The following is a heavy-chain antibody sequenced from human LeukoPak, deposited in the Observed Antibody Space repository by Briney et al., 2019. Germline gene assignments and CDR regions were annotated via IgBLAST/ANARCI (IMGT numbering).Heavy chain of an antibody. CDR1: GYTFTGYY. D-gene: IGHD3-9*01. CDR2: INPNSGGT. CDR3: ARITSLYYDILTGYPENFDY. Sequence: GASVKVSCKASGYTFTGYYMHWVRQAPGQGLEWMGWINPNSGGTNYAQKFQGRVTMTRDTSISTAYMELSRLRSDDTAVYYCARITSLYYDILTGYPENFDYWGQGTLVTVSS. J-gene: IGHJ4*02. V-gene: IGHV1-2*02.